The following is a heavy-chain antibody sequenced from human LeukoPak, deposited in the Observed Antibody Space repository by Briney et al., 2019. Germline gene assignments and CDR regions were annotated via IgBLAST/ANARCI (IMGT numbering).Heavy chain of an antibody. J-gene: IGHJ3*02. D-gene: IGHD3-22*01. CDR2: IYWNDDK. CDR1: GFSLSTSGVG. V-gene: IGHV2-5*01. CDR3: AHKGYDSSGYYYAFDI. Sequence: SGPTLVIPTPILTLTCTFSGFSLSTSGVGVGWIRQPPGKALEWLALIYWNDDKRYSPSLKSRLTITKDTSKNQVVLTMTNMDPVDTATYYCAHKGYDSSGYYYAFDIWGQGTMVTVSS.